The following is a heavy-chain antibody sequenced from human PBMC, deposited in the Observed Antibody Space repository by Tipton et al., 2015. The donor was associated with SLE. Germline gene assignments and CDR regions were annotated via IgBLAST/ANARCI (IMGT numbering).Heavy chain of an antibody. V-gene: IGHV6-1*01. CDR1: GDSVSSNSAA. D-gene: IGHD3-10*01. J-gene: IGHJ4*02. CDR3: ARGLGSTMVRGVTHFDY. Sequence: GLVKPSQTLSLTCAISGDSVSSNSAAWNWIRQSPSRGLEWLGRTYYRSKWYNDYAVSVKSRITINPDTSKNQFSLKLTSVTAADTAVYYCARGLGSTMVRGVTHFDYWGQGTLVTVSS. CDR2: TYYRSKWYN.